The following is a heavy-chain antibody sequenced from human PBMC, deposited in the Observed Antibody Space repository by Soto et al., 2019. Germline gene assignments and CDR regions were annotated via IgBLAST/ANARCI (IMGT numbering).Heavy chain of an antibody. Sequence: EVQLLESGGGLVQPGGSLRLSCAASGFTFSSYGMTWVRQAPGKGLEWVSFSSATGAGTYYADSVEGRFTISRDNSKNTLYLQMTSLRADDTAVYYCAKDRRAGGNYGFYSDFWGQGALVSVSS. D-gene: IGHD1-7*01. V-gene: IGHV3-23*01. CDR3: AKDRRAGGNYGFYSDF. CDR1: GFTFSSYG. J-gene: IGHJ4*02. CDR2: SSATGAGT.